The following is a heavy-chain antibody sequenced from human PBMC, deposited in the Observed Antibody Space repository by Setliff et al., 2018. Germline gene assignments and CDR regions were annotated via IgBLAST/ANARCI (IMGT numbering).Heavy chain of an antibody. J-gene: IGHJ5*02. CDR3: ARQKSTGSGNNWFDP. D-gene: IGHD3-10*01. CDR1: GYSFTSYW. Sequence: PGESLKISCKGSGYSFTSYWIGWVRQMPGKGLEWMGLIYAGDSDTRYNPSFQGRVTMSADKSINTAYLQWSSLKASDTAIYYCARQKSTGSGNNWFDPWGQGTLVTVSS. CDR2: IYAGDSDT. V-gene: IGHV5-51*01.